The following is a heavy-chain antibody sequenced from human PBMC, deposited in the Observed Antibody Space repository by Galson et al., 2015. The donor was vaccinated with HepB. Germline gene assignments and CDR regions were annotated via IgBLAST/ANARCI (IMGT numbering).Heavy chain of an antibody. D-gene: IGHD5-18*01. J-gene: IGHJ4*02. Sequence: SVKVSCKASGYTFTSYAMNWVRRAPGQGLEWMGWINTNTGNPTYAQGFTGRFVFSLDTSVSTAYLQISSLKAEDTAVYYCVRDKKAMVKSFDYWGQGTLVTVSS. CDR1: GYTFTSYA. V-gene: IGHV7-4-1*02. CDR2: INTNTGNP. CDR3: VRDKKAMVKSFDY.